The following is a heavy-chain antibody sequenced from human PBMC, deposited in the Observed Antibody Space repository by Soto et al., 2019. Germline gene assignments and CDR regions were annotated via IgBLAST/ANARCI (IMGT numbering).Heavy chain of an antibody. CDR2: IYYSGST. J-gene: IGHJ4*02. CDR3: ARASHSSGYYYVTFDY. D-gene: IGHD3-22*01. V-gene: IGHV4-31*03. Sequence: SETLSLTCTVSGGSISSGGYYWSWIRQHPGKGLEWIGHIYYSGSTYYNPSLKSRVTISVDTSKNQFSLKLSSVTAADTAVYYCARASHSSGYYYVTFDYWGQGTPVTVSS. CDR1: GGSISSGGYY.